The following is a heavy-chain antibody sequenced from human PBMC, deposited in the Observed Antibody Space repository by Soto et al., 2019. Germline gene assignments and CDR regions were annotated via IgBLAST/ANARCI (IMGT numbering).Heavy chain of an antibody. CDR2: ISPHNGRT. CDR1: GYSFTSYG. J-gene: IGHJ6*02. D-gene: IGHD2-8*02. V-gene: IGHV1-18*01. CDR3: GRCRTDSYAMDV. Sequence: ASVKVSCKXSGYSFTSYGIGWVRQAPGQGPEWMGWISPHNGRTNYAQNVKGRVVMTTDISTNTVYLELRSLRSDDTAMYYCGRCRTDSYAMDVWGQGTTVTVSS.